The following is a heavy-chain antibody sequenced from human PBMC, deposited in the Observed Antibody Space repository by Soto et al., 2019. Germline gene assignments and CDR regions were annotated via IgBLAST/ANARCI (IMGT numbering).Heavy chain of an antibody. CDR3: ARYVAAFDY. D-gene: IGHD6-19*01. V-gene: IGHV3-7*04. J-gene: IGHJ4*02. CDR2: IKEDGSEK. CDR1: GFTFSSYW. Sequence: EVQLVESGGDLVQPGGSLRLSCGTSGFTFSSYWLSWVRQAPGKGLEWVATIKEDGSEKYYVDSVKGRFTISRDNAKKLMYLQMNSLSVEVTAVYYCARYVAAFDYWGQGTLVTVSS.